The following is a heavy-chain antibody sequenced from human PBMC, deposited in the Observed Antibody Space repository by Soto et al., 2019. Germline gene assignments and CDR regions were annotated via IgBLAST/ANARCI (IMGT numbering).Heavy chain of an antibody. CDR1: GGTFSSSA. CDR2: IIPIFGTA. J-gene: IGHJ4*02. V-gene: IGHV1-69*13. Sequence: ASVKVSCKASGGTFSSSAIICVRQARGQRIELMGGIIPIFGTANYTQKFQGRVTITADESTSTAYMVLSSLRSEDTAVYYCATQREYYDSSGYLNFDYRGQGTLVTVSS. D-gene: IGHD3-22*01. CDR3: ATQREYYDSSGYLNFDY.